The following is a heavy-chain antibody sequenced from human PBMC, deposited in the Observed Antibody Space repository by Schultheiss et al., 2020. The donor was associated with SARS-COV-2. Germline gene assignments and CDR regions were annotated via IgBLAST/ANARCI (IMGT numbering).Heavy chain of an antibody. V-gene: IGHV4-39*07. CDR2: ISYSGTT. CDR1: GGSISSSSYY. Sequence: SETLSLTCTVSGGSISSSSYYWGWIRQPPGKGLEWIGSISYSGTTYYNPSLKSRLTISVDTSKNQFSLKLSSVTAADTAVYYCARGIEYGTSSSFDYWGQGTLVTVSS. J-gene: IGHJ4*02. CDR3: ARGIEYGTSSSFDY. D-gene: IGHD6-6*01.